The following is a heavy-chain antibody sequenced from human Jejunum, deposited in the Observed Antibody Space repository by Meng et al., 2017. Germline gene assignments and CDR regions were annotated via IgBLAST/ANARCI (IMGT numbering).Heavy chain of an antibody. D-gene: IGHD3-10*01. V-gene: IGHV4-34*01. CDR3: ARGGDPRAYYFDY. J-gene: IGHJ4*02. CDR2: IDHSGST. CDR1: GGSFRGYY. Sequence: SETLSLTCAVYGGSFRGYYCGWIRQAPGKGLEWIGDIDHSGSTNYKPSLKNRETISVDTSRNQISLNLNSVTAADTAVYYCARGGDPRAYYFDYWGQGNVVTVSS.